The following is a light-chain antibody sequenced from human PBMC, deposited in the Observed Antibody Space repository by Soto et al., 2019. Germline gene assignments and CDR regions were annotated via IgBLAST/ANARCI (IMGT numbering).Light chain of an antibody. CDR1: QSISSW. CDR2: DAS. Sequence: DIQLTQSPSTLSASVGDSVTITCWASQSISSWLAWYQQKPGKAPKFLIYDASALERGVPSRFSGTGSGTEFTLTISSLQPDDFATYYCQHYNSYSEAFGQGTKVDIK. V-gene: IGKV1-5*01. CDR3: QHYNSYSEA. J-gene: IGKJ1*01.